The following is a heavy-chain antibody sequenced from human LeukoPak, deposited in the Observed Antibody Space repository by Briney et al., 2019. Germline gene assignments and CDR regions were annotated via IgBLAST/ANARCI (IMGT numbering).Heavy chain of an antibody. J-gene: IGHJ6*03. CDR1: GFTFSSYN. CDR3: ARGPIINYDFWSGEQASDYYMDV. CDR2: ISSSSRTI. Sequence: PGGSLRLSCAASGFTFSSYNVNWVRQAPGKGLEWVSYISSSSRTIYYADSVKGRFTISRDNAKNSLYLQMNSLRAEDTALYYCARGPIINYDFWSGEQASDYYMDVWGKGTTVTVSS. V-gene: IGHV3-48*01. D-gene: IGHD3-3*01.